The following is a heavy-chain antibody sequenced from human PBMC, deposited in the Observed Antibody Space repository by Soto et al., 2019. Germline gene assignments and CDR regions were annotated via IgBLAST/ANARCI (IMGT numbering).Heavy chain of an antibody. CDR2: IIPILGIA. Sequence: QVQLVQSGAEVKKPGSSVKVSCKASGGTFSSYTISWVRQAPGQGLEWMGRIIPILGIANYAQKFQGRVTITADKSTSTAYMELSSLRSEDTDVYYCATTEWEYYDFWSGYYRNYYYYMDVWGKGTTVTVSS. J-gene: IGHJ6*03. CDR3: ATTEWEYYDFWSGYYRNYYYYMDV. V-gene: IGHV1-69*02. CDR1: GGTFSSYT. D-gene: IGHD3-3*01.